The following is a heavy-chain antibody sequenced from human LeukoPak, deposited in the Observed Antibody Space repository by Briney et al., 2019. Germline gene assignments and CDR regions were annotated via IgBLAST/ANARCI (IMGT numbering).Heavy chain of an antibody. CDR1: GGTLSSYA. J-gene: IGHJ4*02. Sequence: ASVKVSCKASGGTLSSYAISWVRQAPGQGLEWMGGIIPIFGTANYAQKFQGRVTITADESTSTAYMELSSLRSEDTAVYYCARESGELPMERYFDYWGQGTLVTVSS. D-gene: IGHD1-26*01. CDR3: ARESGELPMERYFDY. V-gene: IGHV1-69*13. CDR2: IIPIFGTA.